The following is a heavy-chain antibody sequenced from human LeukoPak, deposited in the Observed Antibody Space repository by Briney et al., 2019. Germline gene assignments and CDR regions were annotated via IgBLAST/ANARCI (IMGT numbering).Heavy chain of an antibody. V-gene: IGHV3-30*03. Sequence: GGSLRLSCAASGFTFSSYGMHWVRQATGKGLEWVAVISYDGSNKYYADSVKGRFTISRDNSKNTLYLQMNSLRAEDTAVYYCATPPWDSSVDGDYWGQGTLVTVSS. CDR1: GFTFSSYG. D-gene: IGHD3-22*01. CDR2: ISYDGSNK. J-gene: IGHJ4*02. CDR3: ATPPWDSSVDGDY.